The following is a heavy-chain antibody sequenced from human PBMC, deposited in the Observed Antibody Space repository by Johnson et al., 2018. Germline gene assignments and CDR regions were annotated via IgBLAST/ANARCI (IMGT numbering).Heavy chain of an antibody. CDR2: IDSGGST. D-gene: IGHD3-22*01. V-gene: IGHV3-NL1*01. CDR3: ARADYYDSSGQH. J-gene: IGHJ1*01. Sequence: QVQLQESGGGVVQXGRSXRPXCAASGFTFSRHGMHWVRQAPGKGLEWVAVIDSGGSTSYADSVKGRFTISRDNSKNTLYLQMNSLRAEDTAVYYCARADYYDSSGQHWGQGTLVTVSS. CDR1: GFTFSRHG.